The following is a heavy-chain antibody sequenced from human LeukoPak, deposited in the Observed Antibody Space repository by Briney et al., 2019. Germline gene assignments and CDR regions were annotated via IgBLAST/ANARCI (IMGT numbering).Heavy chain of an antibody. V-gene: IGHV4-39*01. Sequence: SETLSLTCTVSGGSISSSSYYWGWIRQPPGKGLEWIGSIYYSGSTYYNPSLKSRVTISVDTSKSQFSLKLSSVIAADTAVYYCARQVVTPPFGEYFQHWGQGTLVTVSS. D-gene: IGHD3-16*01. J-gene: IGHJ1*01. CDR2: IYYSGST. CDR1: GGSISSSSYY. CDR3: ARQVVTPPFGEYFQH.